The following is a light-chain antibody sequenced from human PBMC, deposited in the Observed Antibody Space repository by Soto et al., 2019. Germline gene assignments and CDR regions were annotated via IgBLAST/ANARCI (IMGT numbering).Light chain of an antibody. CDR1: SSDVGSYNL. J-gene: IGLJ2*01. CDR2: EVS. CDR3: CSYAGSSTFDVV. Sequence: QSVLTQPASVSGSPGQSITISCTGTSSDVGSYNLVSWYQQHPGKAPKLMIYEVSKRPSGVSNRFSGSKSGNTASLTISGLQAEDEADYYCCSYAGSSTFDVVFGGVTKVTVL. V-gene: IGLV2-23*02.